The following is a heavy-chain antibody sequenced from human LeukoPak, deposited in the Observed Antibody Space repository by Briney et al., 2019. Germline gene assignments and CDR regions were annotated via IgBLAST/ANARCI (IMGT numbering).Heavy chain of an antibody. J-gene: IGHJ4*02. CDR3: ARDYDILTGYFTT. V-gene: IGHV1-18*01. D-gene: IGHD3-9*01. CDR1: GYTFTSNG. Sequence: ASLKVSCKASGYTFTSNGISWVRHGPGQGLGLMGWISAYNGNTNYAQKLQGRVTMTTDTSTSTAYMELRSLRSDDTAVYYCARDYDILTGYFTTWGQGTLVTVSS. CDR2: ISAYNGNT.